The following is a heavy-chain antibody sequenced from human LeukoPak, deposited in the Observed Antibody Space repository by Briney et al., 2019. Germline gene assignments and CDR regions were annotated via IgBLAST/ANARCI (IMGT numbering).Heavy chain of an antibody. Sequence: GGSLRLSCAAFGFTFTTYWMSWVRQAPGKGLEWVANINQDGIEKYYVASVKGRFTISRDNVKNSMSVQMNSLRGEDTAVYYCARGFDGYYGFDIWGQGAMVTVSS. V-gene: IGHV3-7*05. D-gene: IGHD5-24*01. J-gene: IGHJ3*02. CDR3: ARGFDGYYGFDI. CDR1: GFTFTTYW. CDR2: INQDGIEK.